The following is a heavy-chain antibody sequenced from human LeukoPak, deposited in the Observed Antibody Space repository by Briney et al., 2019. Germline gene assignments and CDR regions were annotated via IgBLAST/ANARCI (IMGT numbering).Heavy chain of an antibody. CDR3: ARSNGFAAFDS. J-gene: IGHJ4*01. CDR2: IYSSGSA. CDR1: GASIRGSY. Sequence: SETLSLTCSVSGASIRGSYWSWIRQPAGRGLEWIGRIYSSGSANYNPSLKSRVTMSIGTSKNQFSLKMNSVTAADTAVYFCARSNGFAAFDSWAPGILATVSS. D-gene: IGHD2-8*01. V-gene: IGHV4-4*07.